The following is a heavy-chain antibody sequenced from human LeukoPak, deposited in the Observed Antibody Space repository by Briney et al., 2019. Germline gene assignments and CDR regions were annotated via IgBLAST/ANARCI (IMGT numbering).Heavy chain of an antibody. V-gene: IGHV3-30*02. CDR1: GFTFSSYG. CDR3: AKAAIAAAFYYFDY. Sequence: PGGSLRLSCAASGFTFSSYGMHWVRQAPGKGPEWVAFIRYDGSNKYYADSVKGRLTISRDNSKNTLYLQMNSLRAEDTAVYYCAKAAIAAAFYYFDYWGQGTLVTVSS. CDR2: IRYDGSNK. J-gene: IGHJ4*02. D-gene: IGHD6-13*01.